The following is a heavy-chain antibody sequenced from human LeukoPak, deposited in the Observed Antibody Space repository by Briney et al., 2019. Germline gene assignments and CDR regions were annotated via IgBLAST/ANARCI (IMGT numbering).Heavy chain of an antibody. CDR1: GFTFSSYW. V-gene: IGHV3-7*05. Sequence: GGALRLSCVTSGFTFSSYWMTWVRQAPGKGLEWVANINQDGHEKNYVDSVKGRFTISRDNPRNSLYLQMNSLRAEDTAVYFCVRDMDVWAQGTTVSVSS. CDR2: INQDGHEK. J-gene: IGHJ6*02. CDR3: VRDMDV.